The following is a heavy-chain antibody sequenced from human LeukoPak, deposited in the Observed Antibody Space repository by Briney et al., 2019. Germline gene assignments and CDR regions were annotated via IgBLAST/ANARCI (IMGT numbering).Heavy chain of an antibody. V-gene: IGHV3-48*01. J-gene: IGHJ4*02. CDR1: GFTFSNYN. D-gene: IGHD3-3*01. Sequence: GGSLRLSCAASGFTFSNYNMNWVRQAPGKGLEWVSYISSSSRTIYYADSVKGRFTISRDNAKNSLYLQMNSLRAEDTAVFYCARDRGGTDDFWSGYYTGYFDYWGQGTLVTVSS. CDR3: ARDRGGTDDFWSGYYTGYFDY. CDR2: ISSSSRTI.